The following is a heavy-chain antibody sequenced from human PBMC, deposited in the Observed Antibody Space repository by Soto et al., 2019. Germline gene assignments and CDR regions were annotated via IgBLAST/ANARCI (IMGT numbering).Heavy chain of an antibody. Sequence: ASVKVSCKASGYTFTSYGINWVLQATGQGLEWMGWMNPNSGNTGYAQKFQGRVTMTRNTSISTAYMELSSPRSEYTAVYYRARDSGRSGGTCSSGGQDDWGQGTTVT. CDR2: MNPNSGNT. CDR3: ARDSGRSGGTCSSGGQDD. J-gene: IGHJ6*02. V-gene: IGHV1-8*01. CDR1: GYTFTSYG. D-gene: IGHD2-15*01.